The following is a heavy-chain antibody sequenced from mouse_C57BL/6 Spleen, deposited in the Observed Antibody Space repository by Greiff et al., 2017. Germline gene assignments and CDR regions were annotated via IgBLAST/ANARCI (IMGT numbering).Heavy chain of an antibody. CDR1: GYTFTEYT. CDR3: ARRGDFYYNRLAY. J-gene: IGHJ2*01. CDR2: IYPGSGSI. V-gene: IGHV1-62-2*01. D-gene: IGHD2-1*01. Sequence: QVQLQQSGAELVKPGASVKLSCKASGYTFTEYTIHWVKQRPGQGLEWIGWIYPGSGSIKYNEKFKEKATLTADKSSRTAYMELSSLTADDSAVYYCARRGDFYYNRLAYWGQGTTLTVSS.